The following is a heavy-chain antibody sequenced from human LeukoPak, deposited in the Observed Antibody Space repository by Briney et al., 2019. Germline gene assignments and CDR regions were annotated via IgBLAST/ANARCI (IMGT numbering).Heavy chain of an antibody. CDR1: GFTFSSST. Sequence: PGGSLRLSCAASGFTFSSSTMNWVRQAPGKGLQWLANIKQDGTVQHYVDSVKGRFTISRDNAKNSLFLQMNSLRAEDTALYYCARDYTATGAMDVWGQGTTVTVS. CDR3: ARDYTATGAMDV. J-gene: IGHJ6*02. V-gene: IGHV3-7*01. D-gene: IGHD2-21*02. CDR2: IKQDGTVQ.